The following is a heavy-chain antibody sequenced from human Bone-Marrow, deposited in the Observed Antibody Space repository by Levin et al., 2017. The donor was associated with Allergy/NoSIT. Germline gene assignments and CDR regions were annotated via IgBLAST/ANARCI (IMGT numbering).Heavy chain of an antibody. J-gene: IGHJ4*02. CDR2: ILYGGGT. Sequence: SETLSLTCTVSGNFLSSKYWTWIRQSPGKGLEWIGYILYGGGTNYNPSLKSRVPISADTSKNEFSLNVRSMTPADTAIYYCATGGTWFEGFYFDNWGQGTLITVSS. V-gene: IGHV4-59*01. CDR3: ATGGTWFEGFYFDN. CDR1: GNFLSSKY. D-gene: IGHD3-10*01.